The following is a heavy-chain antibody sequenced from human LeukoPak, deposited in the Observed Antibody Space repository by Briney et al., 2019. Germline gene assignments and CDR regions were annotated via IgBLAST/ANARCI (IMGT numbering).Heavy chain of an antibody. CDR2: IYFRGST. CDR1: GGSITSTNY. D-gene: IGHD6-19*01. Sequence: SETLSLTCGVSGGSITSTNYWTWVRQPPGKGLEWIGNIYFRGSTNYNPSLKSRVSISGDTSKNQVSLQLTSVTAADTAVYYCARGLGWFLDWGQGTLVTASS. V-gene: IGHV4-4*02. J-gene: IGHJ4*02. CDR3: ARGLGWFLD.